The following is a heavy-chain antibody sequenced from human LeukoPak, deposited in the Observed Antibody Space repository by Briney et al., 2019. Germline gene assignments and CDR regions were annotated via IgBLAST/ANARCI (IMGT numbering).Heavy chain of an antibody. CDR2: IYSGGTT. J-gene: IGHJ6*02. Sequence: PGGSLRLSCAASGFTVSSNYMSWVRQAPGKGLEWVSVIYSGGTTYYADSVKGRFTISRDDSKNTLYLQMNSLRGEDTAVYYCTRDLMDYDVSTGSHHYYMDVWGQGTTVTVSS. V-gene: IGHV3-53*01. CDR3: TRDLMDYDVSTGSHHYYMDV. CDR1: GFTVSSNY. D-gene: IGHD3-9*01.